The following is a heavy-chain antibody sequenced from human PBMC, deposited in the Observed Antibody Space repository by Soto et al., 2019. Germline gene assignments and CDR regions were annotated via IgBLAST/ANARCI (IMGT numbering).Heavy chain of an antibody. CDR2: INHSGSS. V-gene: IGHV4-34*01. Sequence: SETLSLTCAVSGGSFSGYIWTWIRQNPGKGLQWIGQINHSGSSIYNPSLKNRVTISTMSNNKFSLELSSVTAADTAVYYCTRGLFSGSSYSGSWYYFDSWGQGTMVT. D-gene: IGHD1-26*01. J-gene: IGHJ4*02. CDR1: GGSFSGYI. CDR3: TRGLFSGSSYSGSWYYFDS.